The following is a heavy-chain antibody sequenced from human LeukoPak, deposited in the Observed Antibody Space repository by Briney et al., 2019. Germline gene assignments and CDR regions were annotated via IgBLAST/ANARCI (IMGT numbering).Heavy chain of an antibody. CDR3: ARDQADYDFWSGYSYWYFDL. D-gene: IGHD3-3*01. CDR2: IYTSGST. V-gene: IGHV4-4*07. J-gene: IGHJ2*01. Sequence: PSETLSLTCTVSGGSISSYYWSWIRQPAGKGLEWIGRIYTSGSTNYNPSLKSRVTMSVDTSKSQFSLKLSSVTAADTAVYYCARDQADYDFWSGYSYWYFDLWGRGTLVTVSS. CDR1: GGSISSYY.